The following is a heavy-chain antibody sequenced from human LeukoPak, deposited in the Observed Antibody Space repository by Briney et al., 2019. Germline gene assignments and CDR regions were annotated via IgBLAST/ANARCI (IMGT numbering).Heavy chain of an antibody. D-gene: IGHD3/OR15-3a*01. CDR3: ATEGGLGLSENWFDP. Sequence: ASVKVSCKTSGFDFVTSVIHWVRQARGQRLEWIGEIIVGSGNTKYGEKFQERATISRDMSTSTVYVELTSLRSGDTAVYYCATEGGLGLSENWFDPWGQGTLVTVSS. CDR1: GFDFVTSV. J-gene: IGHJ5*02. CDR2: IIVGSGNT. V-gene: IGHV1-58*02.